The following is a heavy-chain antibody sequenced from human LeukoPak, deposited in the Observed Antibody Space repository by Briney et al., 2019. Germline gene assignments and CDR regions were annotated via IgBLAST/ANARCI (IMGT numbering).Heavy chain of an antibody. CDR1: RGTFSSYA. Sequence: ASVKVSCKASRGTFSSYAISWVRQAPGQGLEWMGGIIPIFGTANYAQKFQGRVTITTDESTSTAYMELSSLRSEDTAVYYCARGYTMTDAFDIWGQGTMVTVSS. D-gene: IGHD3-22*01. J-gene: IGHJ3*02. CDR3: ARGYTMTDAFDI. V-gene: IGHV1-69*05. CDR2: IIPIFGTA.